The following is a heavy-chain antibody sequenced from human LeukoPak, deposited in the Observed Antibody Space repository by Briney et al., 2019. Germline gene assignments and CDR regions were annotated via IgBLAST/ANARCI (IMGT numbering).Heavy chain of an antibody. CDR3: ARAGYSSGWYLEYYFDY. J-gene: IGHJ4*02. CDR1: GYTFTSYG. CDR2: ISAYNGNT. Sequence: GASVKVSCKASGYTFTSYGISWVRQAPGQGLEWMGWISAYNGNTNYAQKLQGRVTMTTDTSTSTAYMELRSLRSDGTAVYYCARAGYSSGWYLEYYFDYWGQGTLVTVSS. D-gene: IGHD6-19*01. V-gene: IGHV1-18*04.